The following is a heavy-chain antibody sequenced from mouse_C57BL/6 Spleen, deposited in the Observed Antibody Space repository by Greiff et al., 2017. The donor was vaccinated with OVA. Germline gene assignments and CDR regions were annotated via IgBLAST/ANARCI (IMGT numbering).Heavy chain of an antibody. D-gene: IGHD2-5*01. CDR3: ARKGYSNYEGFAY. CDR2: IWSGGST. V-gene: IGHV2-2*01. J-gene: IGHJ3*01. Sequence: VQLVESGPGLVQPSQSLSITCTVSGFSLTSYGVHWVRQSPGKGLEWLGVIWSGGSTDYNAAFISRLSISKDNSKSQVFFKMNSLQADDTAIYYCARKGYSNYEGFAYWGQGTLVTVSA. CDR1: GFSLTSYG.